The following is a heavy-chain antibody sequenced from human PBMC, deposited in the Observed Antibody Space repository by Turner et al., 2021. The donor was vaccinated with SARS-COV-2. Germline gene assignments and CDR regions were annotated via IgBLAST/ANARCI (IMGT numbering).Heavy chain of an antibody. CDR2: ISYDGSNK. D-gene: IGHD3-22*01. CDR1: GFTFSIYA. J-gene: IGHJ3*02. V-gene: IGHV3-30-3*01. CDR3: ARTTSGYYFEAFDI. Sequence: QVQLVESGGGVVQPGRSLRLPCAASGFTFSIYALHWVRQAPGKGLEWVAVISYDGSNKYYADSVKGRFTISRDNSKNTLYLQMNSLRAEDTAVFYCARTTSGYYFEAFDIWGQGTMVTVSS.